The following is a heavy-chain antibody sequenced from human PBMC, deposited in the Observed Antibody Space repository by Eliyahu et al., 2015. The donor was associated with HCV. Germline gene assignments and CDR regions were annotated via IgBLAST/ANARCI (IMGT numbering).Heavy chain of an antibody. D-gene: IGHD6-19*01. J-gene: IGHJ5*02. V-gene: IGHV4-59*01. CDR1: GXXITTYY. Sequence: QVQLQESGPGLVKPSETLSLTCTVSGXXITTYYWSWXRQPPGKGLEWIGYIHHXGSTNYNPSLKXRVTISLDTSKNQFSLKLTSVTAADTAMYYCASGGGGIAVTGTGGWFDPWGQGTLVTVSS. CDR3: ASGGGGIAVTGTGGWFDP. CDR2: IHHXGST.